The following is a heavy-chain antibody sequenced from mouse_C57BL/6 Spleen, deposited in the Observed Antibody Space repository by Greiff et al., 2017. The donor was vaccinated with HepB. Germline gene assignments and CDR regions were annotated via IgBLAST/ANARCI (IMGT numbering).Heavy chain of an antibody. D-gene: IGHD2-4*01. CDR3: ARTDYHYFDY. Sequence: VQLKESGGGLVKPGGSLKLSCAASGFTFSDYGMHWVRQAPEKGLEWVAYISSGSSTIYYADTVKGRFTISRDNAKNTLFLQMTSLRSEDTAMYYCARTDYHYFDYWGQGTTLTVSS. J-gene: IGHJ2*01. CDR1: GFTFSDYG. CDR2: ISSGSSTI. V-gene: IGHV5-17*01.